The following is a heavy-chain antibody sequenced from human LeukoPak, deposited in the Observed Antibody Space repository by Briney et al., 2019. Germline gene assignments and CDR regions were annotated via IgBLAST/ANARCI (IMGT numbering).Heavy chain of an antibody. D-gene: IGHD6-19*01. CDR2: ISSSSSTI. Sequence: PGGSLRLSCAASGFTFSSYSMNWVRQAPGKGLEWVSYISSSSSTIYYADSVKGRFTISRDNSKNTLYLQMNSLRAEDTAVYYCARAVAVAGFDPWGQGTLVTVSS. CDR1: GFTFSSYS. CDR3: ARAVAVAGFDP. V-gene: IGHV3-48*01. J-gene: IGHJ5*02.